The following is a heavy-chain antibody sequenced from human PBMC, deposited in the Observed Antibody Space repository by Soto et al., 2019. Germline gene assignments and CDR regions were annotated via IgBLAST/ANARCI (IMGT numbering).Heavy chain of an antibody. CDR3: ARAFDDSSGYYGGLGY. D-gene: IGHD3-22*01. J-gene: IGHJ4*02. CDR2: IYYSGST. Sequence: LSLTCTVSGGSISSGDYYWSWIRQPPGKGLEWIGYIYYSGSTYYNPSLKSRVTISIDTSKNQLSLRLSSVTAADTAVYYCARAFDDSSGYYGGLGYWGQGTLVTVSS. V-gene: IGHV4-30-4*01. CDR1: GGSISSGDYY.